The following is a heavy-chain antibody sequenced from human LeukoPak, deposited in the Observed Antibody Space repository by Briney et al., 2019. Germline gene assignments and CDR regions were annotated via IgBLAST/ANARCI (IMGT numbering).Heavy chain of an antibody. CDR3: ARDVVVVPAGRRYFDL. J-gene: IGHJ2*01. V-gene: IGHV4-34*01. Sequence: PSETLSLTCAVYGGSFSGYYWSWIRQPPGKGLEWIGEINHSGSTNYNPSLKSRVTMSVDTSKNQFSLKLTSVTAADTAMYFCARDVVVVPAGRRYFDLWGRGTLVTVSS. D-gene: IGHD2-2*01. CDR1: GGSFSGYY. CDR2: INHSGST.